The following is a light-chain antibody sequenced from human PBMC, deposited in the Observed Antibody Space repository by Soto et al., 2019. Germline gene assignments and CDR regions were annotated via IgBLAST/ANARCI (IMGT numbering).Light chain of an antibody. V-gene: IGLV1-51*01. CDR3: GTWDSSLSAGV. J-gene: IGLJ3*02. CDR1: SSNIGYNY. CDR2: DNN. Sequence: QSALTQPPSVSAAPGQKVTISCSGSSSNIGYNYVSWYQQLPGTAPKLLIYDNNKRPSGIPDRFSGSKSGTSATLGITGLQSGDEADYYCGTWDSSLSAGVFGGGTKVTVL.